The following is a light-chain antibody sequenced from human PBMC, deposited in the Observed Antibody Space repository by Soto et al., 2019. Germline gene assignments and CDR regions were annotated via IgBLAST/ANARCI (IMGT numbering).Light chain of an antibody. CDR1: SNDVGGYNL. CDR3: CSHVGGSSPQWV. V-gene: IGLV2-23*02. CDR2: EVN. Sequence: QSALTQPASVSGSPGQSITISCTGTSNDVGGYNLVSWFQQHPGKAPKLMMSEVNKRPSGVSNRFSGSKSANTASLTISGLQAEDEADYYCCSHVGGSSPQWVFGGGTKLTVL. J-gene: IGLJ3*02.